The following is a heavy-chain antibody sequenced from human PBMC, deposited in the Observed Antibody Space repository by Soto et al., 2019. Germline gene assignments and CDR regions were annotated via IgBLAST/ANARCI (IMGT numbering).Heavy chain of an antibody. D-gene: IGHD3-22*01. CDR3: AKVTYYYDSSGPPDY. V-gene: IGHV3-30*18. CDR2: ISYDGSNK. CDR1: GFTFSSYG. J-gene: IGHJ4*02. Sequence: GGSLRLSCAASGFTFSSYGMHWVRQAPGKGLEWVAVISYDGSNKYYADSVKGRFTISRDNSKNTLYLQMNSLRAEDTAVYYCAKVTYYYDSSGPPDYWGQGTLVTVSS.